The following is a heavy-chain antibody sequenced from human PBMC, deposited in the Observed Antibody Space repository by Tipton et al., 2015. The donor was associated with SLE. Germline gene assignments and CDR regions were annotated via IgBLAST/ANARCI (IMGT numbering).Heavy chain of an antibody. CDR3: ARYPESNYHWFGP. D-gene: IGHD4-11*01. Sequence: SLTCAVYGGSFSGYYWSWIRQPPGKGLEWIGEINHSGSTNYNPSLKSRVTISVDTSKNQFSLKLSSVTAADTAVYYCARYPESNYHWFGPWGQGALVTVSS. CDR1: GGSFSGYY. CDR2: INHSGST. J-gene: IGHJ5*02. V-gene: IGHV4-34*01.